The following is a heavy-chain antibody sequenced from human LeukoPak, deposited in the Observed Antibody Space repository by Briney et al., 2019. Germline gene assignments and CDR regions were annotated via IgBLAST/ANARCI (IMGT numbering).Heavy chain of an antibody. CDR3: ASQPSSFDY. CDR2: INHSGST. CDR1: GGSFSGYY. J-gene: IGHJ4*02. V-gene: IGHV4-34*01. Sequence: PSETLSLTCAVYGGSFSGYYWSWIRQPPGKQLEWIGEINHSGSTNYNPSLKSRVTISLDTSKNQFSLRLTSVTAADTAVYYCASQPSSFDYWGQGTLVTVSS.